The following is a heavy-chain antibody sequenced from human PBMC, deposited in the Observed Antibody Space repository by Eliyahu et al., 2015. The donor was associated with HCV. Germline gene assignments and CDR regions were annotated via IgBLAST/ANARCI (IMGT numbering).Heavy chain of an antibody. Sequence: EVQLVXSGGGLVKPGGSLRLSCAASGFTFSSYSMNWVRQAPGKGLEWVSSISSSSSYIYYADSVKGRFTISRDNAKNSLYLQMNSLRAEDTAVYYCARASGSYYLGAFDIWGQRTMVTVSS. D-gene: IGHD1-26*01. CDR1: GFTFSSYS. J-gene: IGHJ3*02. CDR2: ISSSSSYI. V-gene: IGHV3-21*01. CDR3: ARASGSYYLGAFDI.